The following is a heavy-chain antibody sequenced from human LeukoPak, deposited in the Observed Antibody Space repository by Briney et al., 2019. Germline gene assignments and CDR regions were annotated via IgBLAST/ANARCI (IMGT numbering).Heavy chain of an antibody. CDR1: GGFFSGYY. CDR2: INHSGST. D-gene: IGHD2-2*01. J-gene: IGHJ4*02. V-gene: IGHV4-34*01. CDR3: ARGPREDIVVVPAAIPYYFDY. Sequence: PSETLSLTCAVYGGFFSGYYWSWIRQPPGKGLEWIGEINHSGSTNYNPSLKSRVTISVDTSKNQFSLKLSSVTAADTAVYYCARGPREDIVVVPAAIPYYFDYWGQGTLVTVSS.